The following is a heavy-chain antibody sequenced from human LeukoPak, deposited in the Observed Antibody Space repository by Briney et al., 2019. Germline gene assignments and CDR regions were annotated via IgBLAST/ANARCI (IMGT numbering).Heavy chain of an antibody. J-gene: IGHJ4*02. CDR2: IKSKIDGETT. CDR3: TTELGLSFGVRYFDH. D-gene: IGHD3-10*01. CDR1: GFTFSNAW. Sequence: GGSLRLSCAASGFTFSNAWMSWVRQAPGKRQEWVGHIKSKIDGETTGYAAPVKGRFTISRDDSKNMLYLQMNSLKTEDTAVYYCTTELGLSFGVRYFDHWGQGTSATVSS. V-gene: IGHV3-15*01.